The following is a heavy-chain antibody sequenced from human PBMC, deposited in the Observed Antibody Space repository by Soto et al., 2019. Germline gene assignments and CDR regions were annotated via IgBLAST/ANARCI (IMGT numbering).Heavy chain of an antibody. CDR3: AMGTASGWYSGPLADY. J-gene: IGHJ4*02. CDR2: IYPGDSDT. CDR1: GYSFTSYW. Sequence: GASLKISCKGSGYSFTSYWIGWVRQMPGKGLEWMGIIYPGDSDTRYSPSFQGQVTISADKSISTAYLQWSSLKASDTAMYYCAMGTASGWYSGPLADYWCQGTLVTVFS. D-gene: IGHD6-19*01. V-gene: IGHV5-51*01.